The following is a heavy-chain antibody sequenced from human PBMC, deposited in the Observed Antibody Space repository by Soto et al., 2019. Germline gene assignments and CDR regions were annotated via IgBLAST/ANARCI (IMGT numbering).Heavy chain of an antibody. Sequence: QVQLVQSGAEVKKPGSSVKVSCKASGGTFSSYTISWVRQAPGQGLEWMGRIIPILGIANYAQKFQGRVKINGEQSTSTAYMELSSLRSEDTAVYYCARRRSSGWAGSNWFDPWGQGTLVTVSS. CDR1: GGTFSSYT. V-gene: IGHV1-69*02. CDR2: IIPILGIA. CDR3: ARRRSSGWAGSNWFDP. J-gene: IGHJ5*02. D-gene: IGHD6-19*01.